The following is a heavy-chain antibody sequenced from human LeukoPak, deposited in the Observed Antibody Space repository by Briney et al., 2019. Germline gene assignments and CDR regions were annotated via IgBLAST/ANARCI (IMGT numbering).Heavy chain of an antibody. CDR1: GFTVITND. V-gene: IGHV3-53*01. CDR3: ARGVEPLAANTLAY. D-gene: IGHD1-14*01. Sequence: GGSRRLSCAASGFTVITNDMTWVRQAPGKGLEWVSGLYSDGNTKYADSVQGRFTISRDNSKNTLYLEMNSLSPDDTAVYYCARGVEPLAANTLAYWGQGTLVTVSS. CDR2: LYSDGNT. J-gene: IGHJ4*02.